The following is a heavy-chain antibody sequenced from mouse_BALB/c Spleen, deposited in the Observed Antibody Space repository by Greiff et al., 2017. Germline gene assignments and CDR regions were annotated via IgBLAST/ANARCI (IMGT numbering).Heavy chain of an antibody. CDR2: ISDGGSYT. V-gene: IGHV5-4*02. Sequence: EVNVVESGGGLVKPGGSLKLSCAASGFTFSDYYMYWVRQTPEKRLEWVATISDGGSYTYYPDSVKGRFTISRDNAKNNLYLQMSSLKSEDTAMYYCARVYYGNFSGAYWGQGTLVTVSA. J-gene: IGHJ3*01. D-gene: IGHD2-1*01. CDR1: GFTFSDYY. CDR3: ARVYYGNFSGAY.